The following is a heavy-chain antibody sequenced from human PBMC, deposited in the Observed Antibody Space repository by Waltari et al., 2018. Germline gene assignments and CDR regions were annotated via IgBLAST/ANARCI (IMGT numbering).Heavy chain of an antibody. CDR2: RNPNSGNT. D-gene: IGHD6-19*01. CDR3: ARSYDSGCHAGAY. Sequence: QVQLEQSGAEVKKPGASVKVSCKASGYTFTSYDINWVRQATGQGLECMGWRNPNSGNTASAQKFQGRVTMTRNSSISTAYMELSSLRSEDTAVYYCARSYDSGCHAGAYWGQGTRVTVSS. V-gene: IGHV1-8*01. CDR1: GYTFTSYD. J-gene: IGHJ4*02.